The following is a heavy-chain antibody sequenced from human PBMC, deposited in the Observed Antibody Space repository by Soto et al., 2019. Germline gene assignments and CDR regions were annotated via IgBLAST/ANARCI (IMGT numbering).Heavy chain of an antibody. J-gene: IGHJ5*01. Sequence: ASVKVSCKAFGYSFSYYGINWVRQAPGQGLEWMGWSNPYNGHKNYAQKFADRLTMSTDTSTATVSMELRNLKSDDTAVYYCVRDRLRGYDNSGFYSWG. D-gene: IGHD3-22*01. CDR2: SNPYNGHK. CDR1: GYSFSYYG. CDR3: VRDRLRGYDNSGFYS. V-gene: IGHV1-18*01.